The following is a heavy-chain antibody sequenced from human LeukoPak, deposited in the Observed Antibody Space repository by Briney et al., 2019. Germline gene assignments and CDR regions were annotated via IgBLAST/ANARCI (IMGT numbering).Heavy chain of an antibody. V-gene: IGHV4-59*01. CDR3: ARGGGYSYDYYFDY. Sequence: PSETLSLTCTGSGGSISSYYWSWIRQPPGKGLEWSGDIYYSGSANDNPSLKSRVTISVVTSKNQFSLKLSSVTAADTAVYYCARGGGYSYDYYFDYWGQGTLVTVSS. D-gene: IGHD5-18*01. CDR1: GGSISSYY. J-gene: IGHJ4*02. CDR2: IYYSGSA.